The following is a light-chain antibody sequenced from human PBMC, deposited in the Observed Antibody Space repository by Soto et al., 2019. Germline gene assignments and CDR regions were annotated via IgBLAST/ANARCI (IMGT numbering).Light chain of an antibody. CDR1: SSDVGGYNY. CDR3: SSYAGTNIVV. Sequence: QSVLTQPPSASGSLGQSVTISCTGTSSDVGGYNYDSWYQQHPGKAHKLMIYDVSKRPTGVPDRFSGSNSGNAALLIVSGLQAEDVADYYCSSYAGTNIVVFGGGTKLTVL. J-gene: IGLJ2*01. V-gene: IGLV2-8*01. CDR2: DVS.